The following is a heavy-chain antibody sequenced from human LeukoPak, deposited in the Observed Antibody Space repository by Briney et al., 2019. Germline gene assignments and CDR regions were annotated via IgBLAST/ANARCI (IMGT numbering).Heavy chain of an antibody. J-gene: IGHJ6*02. CDR2: INPNSGDT. D-gene: IGHD1-26*01. CDR3: ARTLPNYYYGMDV. V-gene: IGHV1-2*02. Sequence: ASVKVSCKASGYTLSGYYMHWVRQAPGQGLEWMGWINPNSGDTNYAQKFQGRVSMTRDTSINTAYMELSRLRSDDTSVYYCARTLPNYYYGMDVWGQGTTVTVSS. CDR1: GYTLSGYY.